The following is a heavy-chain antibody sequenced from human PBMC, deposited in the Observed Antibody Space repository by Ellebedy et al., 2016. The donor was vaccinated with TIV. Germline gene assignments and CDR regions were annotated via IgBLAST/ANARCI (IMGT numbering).Heavy chain of an antibody. CDR3: VGFGVFNL. Sequence: PGGSLRLSCAAWGFSFSNFWMSWVRQAPGKGLEWVAHIKTDGSETYYVDSVKGRFTISRENAKNALFLHMDGLSVDESAVYYCVGFGVFNLWGQGAPVTVSS. V-gene: IGHV3-7*01. CDR1: GFSFSNFW. CDR2: IKTDGSET. D-gene: IGHD3-3*01. J-gene: IGHJ5*02.